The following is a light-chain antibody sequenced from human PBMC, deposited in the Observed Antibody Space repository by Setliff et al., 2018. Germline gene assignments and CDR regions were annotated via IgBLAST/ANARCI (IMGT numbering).Light chain of an antibody. CDR3: CSYAGSYTYV. CDR2: DVS. CDR1: RNDIGGYDY. V-gene: IGLV2-11*01. Sequence: QSALTQPASVSGSPGQSITISCTGTRNDIGGYDYVSWYQQHPGKAPKLLVYDVSKRPSGVPDRFSGSKSGNTASLTISGLQAEDEADYYCCSYAGSYTYVFGTGTKVTVL. J-gene: IGLJ1*01.